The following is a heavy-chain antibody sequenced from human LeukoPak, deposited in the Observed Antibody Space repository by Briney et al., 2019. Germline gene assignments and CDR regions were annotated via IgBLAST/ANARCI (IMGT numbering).Heavy chain of an antibody. CDR3: AHRHGFLEAYYGVDV. CDR1: GFSRRTSGVG. D-gene: IGHD3-3*01. CDR2: IYWNDDK. J-gene: IGHJ6*02. Sequence: SGPTLVKPTSTLTLTCTSSGFSRRTSGVGVGWIREPPGKALEWLALIYWNDDKRYSPSLKSRLTITKDTPMKQVVLTMTNMDPEDTATDYCAHRHGFLEAYYGVDVWGQGTTVTVSS. V-gene: IGHV2-5*01.